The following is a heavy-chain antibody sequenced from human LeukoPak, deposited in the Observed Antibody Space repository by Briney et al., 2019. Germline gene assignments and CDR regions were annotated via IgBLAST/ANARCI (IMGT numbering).Heavy chain of an antibody. CDR2: MNPNSRNT. Sequence: ASVKVSCKAPGYTFTSYDINWVRQATGQGLEWMGWMNPNSRNTGYAQKFQGRVTMTRNTSISTVYMELSSLRSEDTAVYYCARLPPPVWVRGAPPGYYYYMDVWGKGTTVTVSS. D-gene: IGHD3-10*01. J-gene: IGHJ6*03. CDR3: ARLPPPVWVRGAPPGYYYYMDV. CDR1: GYTFTSYD. V-gene: IGHV1-8*01.